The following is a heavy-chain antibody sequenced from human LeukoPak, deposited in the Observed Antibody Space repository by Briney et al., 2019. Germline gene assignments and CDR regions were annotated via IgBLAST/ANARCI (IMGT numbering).Heavy chain of an antibody. D-gene: IGHD2-15*01. CDR1: GGSISTYY. J-gene: IGHJ4*02. Sequence: PSETLSLTCTVSGGSISTYYWSWILQPPPKGLEWIGYDNYSGSSNNYPSRKSRVTTSADTYKNQFSLKLSSVTAADTAVYYCARDTGKVVDYWGQGTLVTVSS. CDR2: DNYSGSS. CDR3: ARDTGKVVDY. V-gene: IGHV4-59*01.